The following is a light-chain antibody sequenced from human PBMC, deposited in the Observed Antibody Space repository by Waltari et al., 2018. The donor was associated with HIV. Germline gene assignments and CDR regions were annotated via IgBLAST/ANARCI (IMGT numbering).Light chain of an antibody. CDR1: TGVVTRGHC. V-gene: IGLV7-46*01. CDR2: DSN. Sequence: QPVVTQEPSLTVSPGETVILTCASSTGVVTRGHCPYWFQVRPGHAPKTLIFDSNNQYSWTPARFAGSFVGGKAALTLTGAQPEDEANYYCLLTYGEDVVFGGGTKLTVL. J-gene: IGLJ2*01. CDR3: LLTYGEDVV.